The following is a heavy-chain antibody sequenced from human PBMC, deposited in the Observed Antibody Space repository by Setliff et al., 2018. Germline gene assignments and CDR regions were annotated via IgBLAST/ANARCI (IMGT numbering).Heavy chain of an antibody. CDR3: TTDHDIVGFGY. CDR1: EYSFTGYY. V-gene: IGHV1-2*02. CDR2: INPNNGKT. Sequence: ASVKVSCKAPEYSFTGYYMHWLRQAPGQGPEWMGWINPNNGKTQYSQMFQGRLTMTKDTSISTVYMELSSLRSDDTAMYYCTTDHDIVGFGYWGRGTLVTVSS. D-gene: IGHD1-26*01. J-gene: IGHJ4*02.